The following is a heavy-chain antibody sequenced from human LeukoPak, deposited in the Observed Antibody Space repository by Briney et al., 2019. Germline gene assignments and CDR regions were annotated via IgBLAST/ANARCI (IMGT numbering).Heavy chain of an antibody. D-gene: IGHD2-15*01. Sequence: SETLSFTCTVSGDSISSSSFYWGWIRQPPGKGLEWIGSISYRGDTYYYPSLQSRATISVDTSKNQFSLKLSSVTAADTAVYYCARGVSDIVVVVAATRWFDPWGQGPLVTVSS. CDR1: GDSISSSSFY. V-gene: IGHV4-39*07. J-gene: IGHJ5*02. CDR2: ISYRGDT. CDR3: ARGVSDIVVVVAATRWFDP.